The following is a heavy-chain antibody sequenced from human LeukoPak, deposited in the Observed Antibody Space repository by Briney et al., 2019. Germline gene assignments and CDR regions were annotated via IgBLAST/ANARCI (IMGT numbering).Heavy chain of an antibody. Sequence: SETLSLTCTVSGGSISSSSYYWGWIRQPPGKGLEWIGSIYYSGSTYYNPSLKSRVTISVDTSKNQFSLKLSPVTAADTAVYYCAREIIAVAGKGWVDPWGQGTLVTVSS. J-gene: IGHJ5*02. D-gene: IGHD6-19*01. CDR2: IYYSGST. V-gene: IGHV4-39*07. CDR3: AREIIAVAGKGWVDP. CDR1: GGSISSSSYY.